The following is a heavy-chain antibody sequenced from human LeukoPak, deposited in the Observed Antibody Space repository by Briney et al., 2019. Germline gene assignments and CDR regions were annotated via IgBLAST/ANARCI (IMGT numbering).Heavy chain of an antibody. D-gene: IGHD3-10*01. CDR2: IYYSGST. J-gene: IGHJ4*02. CDR3: ARGGRITMVRGVDPYRFDY. CDR1: GGSISIYY. V-gene: IGHV4-59*01. Sequence: SETLSLTCNVSGGSISIYYWSWIRQPPGKGLEWIGYIYYSGSTNYNPSLKSRVTISVDTSKNQFSLKLSSVTAADTAVYYCARGGRITMVRGVDPYRFDYWGQGTLVTVSS.